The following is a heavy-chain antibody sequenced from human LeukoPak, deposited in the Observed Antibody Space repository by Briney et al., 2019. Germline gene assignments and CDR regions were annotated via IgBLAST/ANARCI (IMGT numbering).Heavy chain of an antibody. CDR3: ARDNSCSSTSCDYGMDV. V-gene: IGHV3-33*01. Sequence: GGSLRLSCAASGFTFSSYGMHWVRQAPGKGLEWVAVIWYDGSNKYYADSVKGRFTISRDNSKNTLYLQMNSLRAEDTAVYYCARDNSCSSTSCDYGMDVWGQGTTVTVSS. D-gene: IGHD2-2*01. CDR2: IWYDGSNK. CDR1: GFTFSSYG. J-gene: IGHJ6*02.